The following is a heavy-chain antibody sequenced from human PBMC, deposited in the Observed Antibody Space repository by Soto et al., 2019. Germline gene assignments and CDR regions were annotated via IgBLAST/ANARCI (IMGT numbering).Heavy chain of an antibody. CDR1: GFTFSGDS. J-gene: IGHJ6*02. CDR2: ISTTSTYI. CDR3: TRDYVMDV. V-gene: IGHV3-21*02. Sequence: EVQLVESGGGLVKPGGSLRLSCAASGFTFSGDSMNWVRQAPGKGLEWVSSISTTSTYIYYADSVKGRFTISRDNAHNSLHLQMNSLRAEDTAVYYCTRDYVMDVWGQGTTVTVSS.